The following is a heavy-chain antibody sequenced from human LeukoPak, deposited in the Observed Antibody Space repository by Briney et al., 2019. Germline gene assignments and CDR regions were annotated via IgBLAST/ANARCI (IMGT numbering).Heavy chain of an antibody. CDR1: GFTFSSHG. CDR3: ARDLSYGSLSFDP. CDR2: IWYDGSKT. D-gene: IGHD3-10*01. J-gene: IGHJ5*02. Sequence: GGSLRLSCAASGFTFSSHGMQWVRQAPGKGLEWVALIWYDGSKTNYVDSVMGRFTISRDDSKNTLYLQMDNLRVEDTAVYLCARDLSYGSLSFDPWGQGTLVTVSS. V-gene: IGHV3-33*01.